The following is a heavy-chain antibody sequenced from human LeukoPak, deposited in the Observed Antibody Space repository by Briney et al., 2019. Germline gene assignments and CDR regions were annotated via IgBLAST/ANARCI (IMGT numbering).Heavy chain of an antibody. V-gene: IGHV4-59*01. D-gene: IGHD2-15*01. CDR1: GGSISTYY. Sequence: SETLSLTYTVSGGSISTYYWSWIRQPPGKGLEYIGYIYYSGSTNYNPSLKSRVTISVDTSKNQFSLKLSSMTAADTAVYYCARVACSGGSCYNFDYWGQGSLVTVSS. CDR2: IYYSGST. CDR3: ARVACSGGSCYNFDY. J-gene: IGHJ4*02.